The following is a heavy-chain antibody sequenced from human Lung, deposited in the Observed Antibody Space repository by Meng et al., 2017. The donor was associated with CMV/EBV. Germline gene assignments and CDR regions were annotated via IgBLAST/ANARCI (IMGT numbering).Heavy chain of an antibody. J-gene: IGHJ4*02. D-gene: IGHD3-22*01. Sequence: CVGFQFSFHLYAMNWVRQAPGKGLEWVSSLDGGGSDANYADSVKGRFTISRDNSKNTLFLQMNSLRVDDTAIYYCAKDSRGYYQPFDYWGQGSLVTVSS. CDR3: AKDSRGYYQPFDY. CDR2: LDGGGSDA. V-gene: IGHV3-23*01. CDR1: QFSFHLYA.